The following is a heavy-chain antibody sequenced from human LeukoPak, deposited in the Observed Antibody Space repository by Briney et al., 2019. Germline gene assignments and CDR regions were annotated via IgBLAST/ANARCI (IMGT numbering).Heavy chain of an antibody. CDR3: ARGLEFGGNWFDP. J-gene: IGHJ5*02. V-gene: IGHV4-59*08. D-gene: IGHD3-16*01. CDR1: GGSISSYY. Sequence: SETLSLTCTVSGGSISSYYWSWIRQPPGKGLEWVGYIYYSGSTNYNPSLKSRVTISVDTSKNQFSLKLSSVTAADTAVYYCARGLEFGGNWFDPWGQGTLATVSS. CDR2: IYYSGST.